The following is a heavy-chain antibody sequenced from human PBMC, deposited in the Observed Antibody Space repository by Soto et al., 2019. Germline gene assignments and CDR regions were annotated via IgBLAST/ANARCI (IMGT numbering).Heavy chain of an antibody. CDR1: GGSFSGYY. D-gene: IGHD6-13*01. V-gene: IGHV4-34*01. CDR3: ARVEDSSSWIDY. J-gene: IGHJ4*02. CDR2: INHSGST. Sequence: SETLSLTCAVYGGSFSGYYWSWVRQPPGKGLEWIGEINHSGSTNYNPSLKSRVTISVDTSKNQFSLKLSSVTAADTAVYYCARVEDSSSWIDYWGQGTLVTVSS.